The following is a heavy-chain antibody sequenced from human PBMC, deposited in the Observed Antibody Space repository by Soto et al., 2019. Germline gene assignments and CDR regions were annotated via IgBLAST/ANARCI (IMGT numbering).Heavy chain of an antibody. V-gene: IGHV3-23*01. D-gene: IGHD2-2*01. J-gene: IGHJ5*02. CDR2: ISGSGGST. Sequence: GGSLRLSCAASGFTFSSYAMSWVRQAPGKGLEWVSAISGSGGSTYYADSVKGRFTISRDNSKNTLYLQMNSLRAEDTAVYYCAKDRGIVVVPAALNWFDPWGQGTLVTVSS. CDR1: GFTFSSYA. CDR3: AKDRGIVVVPAALNWFDP.